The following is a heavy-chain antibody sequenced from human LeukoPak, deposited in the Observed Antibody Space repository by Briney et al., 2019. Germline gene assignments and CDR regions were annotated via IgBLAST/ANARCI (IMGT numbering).Heavy chain of an antibody. D-gene: IGHD3-16*02. CDR2: MNPNSGNT. Sequence: ASVKVSCKASGYTFTSYDINWVRQATGQGLEWMGWMNPNSGNTGYAQKFQGRVAMTRNTSISTAYMELSSLRSEDTAVYYCARGREYDYFCGSYRPMPPDYWGQGTLVTVSP. V-gene: IGHV1-8*01. J-gene: IGHJ4*02. CDR3: ARGREYDYFCGSYRPMPPDY. CDR1: GYTFTSYD.